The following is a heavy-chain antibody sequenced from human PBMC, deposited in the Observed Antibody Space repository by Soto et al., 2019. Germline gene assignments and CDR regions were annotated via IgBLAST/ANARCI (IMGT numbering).Heavy chain of an antibody. V-gene: IGHV1-69*13. CDR1: GGTFSSYA. Sequence: SVKVSCKASGGTFSSYAISWVRQAPGQGLEWMGGIIPIFGTANYAQKFQGRVTITADESTSTAYMELSSLRSEDTAVYYCARGLGQAAGGPIGLQHWGQGTLVTVSS. CDR2: IIPIFGTA. CDR3: ARGLGQAAGGPIGLQH. D-gene: IGHD6-13*01. J-gene: IGHJ1*01.